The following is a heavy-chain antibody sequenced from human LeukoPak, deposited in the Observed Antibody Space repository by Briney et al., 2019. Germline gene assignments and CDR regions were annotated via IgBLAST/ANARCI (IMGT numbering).Heavy chain of an antibody. CDR2: IYTSGST. CDR1: GGSISSGSYY. D-gene: IGHD3-22*01. V-gene: IGHV4-61*02. Sequence: SETLSLTCTVSGGSISSGSYYWSWIRQPAGKGLEWIGRIYTSGSTNYNPSLESRVTISVDTSKNQFSLKLSSVTAADTAVYYCARSPRYYDSSGYYYEKSFDYWGQGTLVTVSS. J-gene: IGHJ4*02. CDR3: ARSPRYYDSSGYYYEKSFDY.